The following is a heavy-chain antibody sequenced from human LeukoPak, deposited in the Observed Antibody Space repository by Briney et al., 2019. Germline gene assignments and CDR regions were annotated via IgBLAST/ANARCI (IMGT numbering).Heavy chain of an antibody. CDR2: IYWDDDK. CDR1: GFSLSTSGVG. D-gene: IGHD6-19*01. V-gene: IGHV2-5*02. CDR3: AHSPPGIALAGTGAFDI. J-gene: IGHJ3*02. Sequence: SGPTLVNPTQTLTLTCTFSGFSLSTSGVGVGWIRQPPGKALEWLAFIYWDDDKRYSPSLKSRLTITKDTSKNQVVLTMTNMDPVDTATYYCAHSPPGIALAGTGAFDIWGQGTMVTVSS.